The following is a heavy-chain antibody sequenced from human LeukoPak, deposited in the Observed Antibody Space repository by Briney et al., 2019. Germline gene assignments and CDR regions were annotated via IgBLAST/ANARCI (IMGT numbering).Heavy chain of an antibody. CDR2: INHSGST. CDR1: GGSFSGYY. CDR3: ARGTEDDAFDI. Sequence: KTSETLSLTCAVYGGSFSGYYWSWIRQPPGKGLEWIGEINHSGSTNYNPSLKSRVTISVDTSKNQFSLKLSSVTAADTAVYYCARGTEDDAFDIWGQGTMVTVSS. J-gene: IGHJ3*02. V-gene: IGHV4-34*01.